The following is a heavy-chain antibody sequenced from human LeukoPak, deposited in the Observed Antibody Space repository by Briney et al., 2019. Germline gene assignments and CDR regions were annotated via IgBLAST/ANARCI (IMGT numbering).Heavy chain of an antibody. CDR2: ISGSGGST. Sequence: GGSLRLPCAASGFTFSSYAMSWVRQAPGKGLEWVSAISGSGGSTYYADSVKGRFTISRDNSKNTLYLQMNSLRAEDTAVYYCAKYDDSGSYYGPQVFDYWGQGTLVTVSS. CDR1: GFTFSSYA. CDR3: AKYDDSGSYYGPQVFDY. J-gene: IGHJ4*02. V-gene: IGHV3-23*01. D-gene: IGHD3-10*01.